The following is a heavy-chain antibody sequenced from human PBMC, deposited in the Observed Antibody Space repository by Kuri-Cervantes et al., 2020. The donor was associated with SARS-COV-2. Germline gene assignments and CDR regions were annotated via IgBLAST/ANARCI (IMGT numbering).Heavy chain of an antibody. V-gene: IGHV4-34*01. CDR2: INHSGST. CDR3: ARSGGYYHYYYYMDV. CDR1: GGSFSGYY. Sequence: SETLSLTCAVYGGSFSGYYWSWIRQPPGKGLEWIGEINHSGSTNYNPSLKSRVTISVDTSKNQFSLKLSSVTAADTAVYYCARSGGYYHYYYYMDVWGKGTTVTVSS. J-gene: IGHJ6*03. D-gene: IGHD3-3*01.